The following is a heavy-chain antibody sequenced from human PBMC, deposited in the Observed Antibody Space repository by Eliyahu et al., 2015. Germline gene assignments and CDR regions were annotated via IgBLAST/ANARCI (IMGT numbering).Heavy chain of an antibody. J-gene: IGHJ3*02. CDR3: AREPPGTEAFNI. V-gene: IGHV3-21*01. CDR1: GFXFSDYS. Sequence: EVQLVESGGGLVKPGGSLXLSCAAFGFXFSDYSMNWVRQVPGKGLEWVSSISGRSVNIHYADSVKGRFTISRDNAKNSLYLQMSSLRAEDTAVYYCAREPPGTEAFNIWGQGTMVTVSS. CDR2: ISGRSVNI. D-gene: IGHD1-1*01.